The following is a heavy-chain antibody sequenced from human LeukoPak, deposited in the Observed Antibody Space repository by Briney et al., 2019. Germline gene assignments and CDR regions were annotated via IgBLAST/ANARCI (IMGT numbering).Heavy chain of an antibody. D-gene: IGHD6-19*01. CDR1: GYTFTSYG. Sequence: ASVKVSCKASGYTFTSYGISWVRQAPGQGLEWMGWISAYNGNTNYAQKLQGRVTMTTDTSTSTAYMELRSPRSDDTAVYYCARDQQWLFGAAVDYWGQGTLVTVSS. CDR2: ISAYNGNT. V-gene: IGHV1-18*01. J-gene: IGHJ4*02. CDR3: ARDQQWLFGAAVDY.